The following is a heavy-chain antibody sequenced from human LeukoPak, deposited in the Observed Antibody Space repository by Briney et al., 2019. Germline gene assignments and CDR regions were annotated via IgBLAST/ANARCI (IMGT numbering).Heavy chain of an antibody. CDR1: GYTFTSYD. J-gene: IGHJ4*02. V-gene: IGHV1-8*01. Sequence: GASVKVSCKASGYTFTSYDINWVRQATGQGLEWMGWMNPNSGNTGYAQKFQGRVTMTRNTSISTAYMELRSLRSDDTAVYYCARESGIAAAGTSSQDYWGQGTLVTVSS. D-gene: IGHD6-13*01. CDR3: ARESGIAAAGTSSQDY. CDR2: MNPNSGNT.